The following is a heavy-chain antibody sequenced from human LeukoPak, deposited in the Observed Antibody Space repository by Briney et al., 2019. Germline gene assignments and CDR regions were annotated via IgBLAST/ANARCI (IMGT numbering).Heavy chain of an antibody. D-gene: IGHD4-17*01. CDR1: GYSFTTYG. J-gene: IGHJ4*02. CDR2: ISGYIGNT. CDR3: ARVGTDYGDYHFDN. V-gene: IGHV1-18*01. Sequence: KAGESLKISCKGSGYSFTTYGISWVRQAPGQGLEWMGWISGYIGNTNYAQKFQGRVTMTTDTPTSTAYMELRSLRSDDTAVYYCARVGTDYGDYHFDNWGQGTLVTVSS.